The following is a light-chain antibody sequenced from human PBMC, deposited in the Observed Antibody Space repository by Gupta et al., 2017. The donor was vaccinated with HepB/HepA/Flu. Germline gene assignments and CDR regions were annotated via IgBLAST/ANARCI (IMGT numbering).Light chain of an antibody. CDR1: QSISTY. CDR3: QQRFNWAIT. Sequence: EIVFTQSPVSLSLSPGEGDSLPCRDSQSISTYLACYQQKPGQAPRLLIYDASKRATGIPARFSGSGSGTDFTLTISSLEPEDSAVYYCQQRFNWAITFGQGTRLEFK. J-gene: IGKJ5*01. CDR2: DAS. V-gene: IGKV3-11*01.